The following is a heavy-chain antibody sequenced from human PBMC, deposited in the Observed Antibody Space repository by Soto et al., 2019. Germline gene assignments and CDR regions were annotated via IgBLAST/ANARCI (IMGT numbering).Heavy chain of an antibody. D-gene: IGHD3-10*01. CDR2: MNPNRGNT. J-gene: IGHJ1*01. CDR1: GYTFTSYD. V-gene: IGHV1-8*01. CDR3: ARNRPSRFGEFLYAL. Sequence: GASVKVSCKASGYTFTSYDINWVRQATGQGLEWMGWMNPNRGNTGYAQKFQGRVTITRNTSISTAYMELSSLRSEDTAVYYCARNRPSRFGEFLYALWGQGTLVTVSS.